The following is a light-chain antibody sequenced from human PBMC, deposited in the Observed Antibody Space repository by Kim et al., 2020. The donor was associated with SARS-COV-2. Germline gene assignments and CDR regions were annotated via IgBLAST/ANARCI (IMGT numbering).Light chain of an antibody. CDR1: QSISRW. CDR2: DAS. J-gene: IGKJ3*01. Sequence: SASVVDRVTITCRASQSISRWLAWYQQKPGKAPKLLIYDASSLESGVPSRFSGSGSGTEFTLTITSLQPDYFATYYCQHYKTYVTFGPGTKVDIK. CDR3: QHYKTYVT. V-gene: IGKV1-5*01.